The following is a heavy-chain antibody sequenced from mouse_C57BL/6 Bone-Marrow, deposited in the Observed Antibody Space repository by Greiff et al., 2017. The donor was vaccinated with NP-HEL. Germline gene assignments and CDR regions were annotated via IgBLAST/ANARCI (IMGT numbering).Heavy chain of an antibody. CDR3: ARSKMYYGSSDWYFDV. J-gene: IGHJ1*03. V-gene: IGHV1-47*01. CDR2: FHPYNDDT. D-gene: IGHD1-1*01. Sequence: QVQLQQSGAELVKPGASVKMSCKASGYTFTTYPIEWMKQNHGKSLEWIGNFHPYNDDTKYNEKFKGKATLTVEKSSSTVYLELSRLTSDDSAVYYCARSKMYYGSSDWYFDVWGTGTTVTVSS. CDR1: GYTFTTYP.